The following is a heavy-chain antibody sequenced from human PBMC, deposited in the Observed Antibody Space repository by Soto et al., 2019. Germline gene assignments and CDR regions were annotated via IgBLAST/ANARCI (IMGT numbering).Heavy chain of an antibody. J-gene: IGHJ4*02. D-gene: IGHD2-2*01. CDR1: GFPFSGSA. V-gene: IGHV3-73*01. CDR2: IRSEAYSFAT. CDR3: ARGYCSSTSCYLDY. Sequence: GGSLRLSCAASGFPFSGSAVHWVRQASGKGLEWVGRIRSEAYSFATAYAASVKGRFTISRDDSKNTAYLQMNSLKTEDTAVYYCARGYCSSTSCYLDYWGQGTQVTVSS.